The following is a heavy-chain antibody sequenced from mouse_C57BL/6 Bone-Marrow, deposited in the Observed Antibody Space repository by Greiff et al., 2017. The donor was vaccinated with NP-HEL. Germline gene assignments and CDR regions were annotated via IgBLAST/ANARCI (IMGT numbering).Heavy chain of an antibody. CDR1: VYTFTSYW. J-gene: IGHJ4*01. D-gene: IGHD2-4*01. V-gene: IGHV1-50*01. CDR2: IDSSDSYT. CDR3: ASGDYDGYAMDY. Sequence: VQLQQSGAELVKPGASVKLSCKASVYTFTSYWMQWVKQRPGQGLEWIGEIDSSDSYTNYNQKFKGKATLTVDTSSSTAYMHLSRLTSEDSAVYYGASGDYDGYAMDYWGQGTSVTVSS.